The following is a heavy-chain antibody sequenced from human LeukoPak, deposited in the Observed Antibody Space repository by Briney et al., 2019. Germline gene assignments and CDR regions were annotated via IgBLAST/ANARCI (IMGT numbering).Heavy chain of an antibody. CDR2: IRSKAYGGTT. V-gene: IGHV3-49*04. D-gene: IGHD3-9*01. CDR1: GFPFGAYA. J-gene: IGHJ4*02. CDR3: IRHNDILSGYYLFDY. Sequence: PGWSLRLSCTASGFPFGAYAMSWVRQAPGKGLEWLGFIRSKAYGGTTEYAASVKGRFTISRDDSKSIAYLQMNSLKTEDTAVYYCIRHNDILSGYYLFDYWGQGTLVTVSS.